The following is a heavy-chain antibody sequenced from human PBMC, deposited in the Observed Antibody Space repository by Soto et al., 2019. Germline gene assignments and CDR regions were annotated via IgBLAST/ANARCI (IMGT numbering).Heavy chain of an antibody. Sequence: SETLSLTCTVSGGSISSGGYYWSWIRQHPGKGLEWIGYIYYSGSTYYNPSLKSRVTISVDTSKNQFSLKLSSVTAADTAVYYCARDLGRLSYCSGGSCFDPWGQGTLVTVSS. CDR1: GGSISSGGYY. CDR2: IYYSGST. J-gene: IGHJ5*02. V-gene: IGHV4-31*03. CDR3: ARDLGRLSYCSGGSCFDP. D-gene: IGHD2-15*01.